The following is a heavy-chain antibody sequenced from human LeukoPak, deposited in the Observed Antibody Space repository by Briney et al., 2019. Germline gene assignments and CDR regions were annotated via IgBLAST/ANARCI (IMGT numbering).Heavy chain of an antibody. CDR2: INTNTGNP. Sequence: ASVKVSCKASGYTFTSYAMNWVRQAPGQGLEWMGWINTNTGNPTYAQGFTGRFVFSLDTSVSTAYLQINTLKAEDTAVYYCARPELRWSAYYYMDVWGKGTTVTVSS. J-gene: IGHJ6*03. CDR3: ARPELRWSAYYYMDV. D-gene: IGHD4-23*01. V-gene: IGHV7-4-1*02. CDR1: GYTFTSYA.